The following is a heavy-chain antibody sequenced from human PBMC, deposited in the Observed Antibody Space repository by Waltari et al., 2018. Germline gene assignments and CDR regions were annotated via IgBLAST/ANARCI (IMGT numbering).Heavy chain of an antibody. V-gene: IGHV1-69*08. CDR3: ARGGSAYDIYYYGMDV. Sequence: QVQLVQSGAEVQKPGSSVKVSCKASGGTFSSYAISWVRQAPGQGLEWMGRIIPIFGTANYAQKFQGRVTITEDKSTSTAYMELSSLRSEDTAVYYCARGGSAYDIYYYGMDVWGQGTTVTVSS. D-gene: IGHD5-12*01. CDR2: IIPIFGTA. CDR1: GGTFSSYA. J-gene: IGHJ6*02.